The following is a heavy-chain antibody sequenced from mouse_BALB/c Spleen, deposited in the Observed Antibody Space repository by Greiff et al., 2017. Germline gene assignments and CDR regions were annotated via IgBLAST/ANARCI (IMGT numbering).Heavy chain of an antibody. CDR1: GFTFSSFG. Sequence: EVKLMESGGGLVQPGGSRKLSCAASGFTFSSFGMHWVRQAPEKGLEWVAYISSGSSTIYYADTVKGRFTISRDNPKNTLFLQMTSLRSEDTAMYYSARSYYRYHYYAMDYWGQGTSVTVSS. D-gene: IGHD2-14*01. CDR2: ISSGSSTI. CDR3: ARSYYRYHYYAMDY. J-gene: IGHJ4*01. V-gene: IGHV5-17*02.